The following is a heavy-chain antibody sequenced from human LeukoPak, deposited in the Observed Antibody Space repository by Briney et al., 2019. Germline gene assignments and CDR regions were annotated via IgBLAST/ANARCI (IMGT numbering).Heavy chain of an antibody. CDR2: IYYSGST. J-gene: IGHJ4*02. CDR1: GGSISSSNYY. Sequence: SETLSLTCTVSGGSISSSNYYWGWIRQPPRKGLEWIGSIYYSGSTYYSPSLKSRVTISVDTSKNQFSLKLSSVTAADTAVYYCARPNIRYCSGGACPNDGSDYWGQGTLVTVSS. V-gene: IGHV4-39*07. CDR3: ARPNIRYCSGGACPNDGSDY. D-gene: IGHD2-15*01.